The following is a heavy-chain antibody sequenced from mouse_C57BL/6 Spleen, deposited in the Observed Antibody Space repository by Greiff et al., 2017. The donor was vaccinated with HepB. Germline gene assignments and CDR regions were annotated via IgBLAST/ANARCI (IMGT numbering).Heavy chain of an antibody. V-gene: IGHV1-80*01. D-gene: IGHD1-1*01. Sequence: LVEPGASVKISCKASGYAFSSYWMNWVKQRPGKGLEWIGQIYPGDGDTNYNGKFKGKATLTADKSSSTAYMQLSSLTSEDSAVYFCARDYYYGSSFAYWGQGTLVTVSA. CDR3: ARDYYYGSSFAY. CDR1: GYAFSSYW. CDR2: IYPGDGDT. J-gene: IGHJ3*01.